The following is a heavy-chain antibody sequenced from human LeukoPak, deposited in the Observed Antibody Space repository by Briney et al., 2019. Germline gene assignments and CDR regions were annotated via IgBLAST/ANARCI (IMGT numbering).Heavy chain of an antibody. J-gene: IGHJ4*02. V-gene: IGHV4-39*02. Sequence: PSETLSLTCTVSGGSISSSSYYWGWIRQPPGKGLEWIGSIYYSGSTYYNPSLKSRVTISVDTSKNQFSLKVSSVTAADTAVYYCARDPGDIDYWGQGTLVTVSS. CDR1: GGSISSSSYY. CDR3: ARDPGDIDY. CDR2: IYYSGST. D-gene: IGHD3-16*01.